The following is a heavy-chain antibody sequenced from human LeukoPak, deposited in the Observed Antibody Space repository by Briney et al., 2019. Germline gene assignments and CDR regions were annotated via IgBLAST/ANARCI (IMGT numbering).Heavy chain of an antibody. Sequence: GGSLRLSCAASGFLFSSYGMHWVRQAPGKGLEWVAFIRYDGGNKYYADSVKGRFTISRDNSKDTLYLQMNSLRAEDTAVYYCAKDFSGYNYYFDYWGQGTLVTVSS. J-gene: IGHJ4*02. D-gene: IGHD3-22*01. V-gene: IGHV3-30*02. CDR3: AKDFSGYNYYFDY. CDR1: GFLFSSYG. CDR2: IRYDGGNK.